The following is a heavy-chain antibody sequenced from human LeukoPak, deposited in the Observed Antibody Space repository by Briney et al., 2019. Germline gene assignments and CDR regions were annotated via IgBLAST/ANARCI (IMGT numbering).Heavy chain of an antibody. V-gene: IGHV4-31*03. J-gene: IGHJ4*02. CDR1: GDSIRRAGYY. D-gene: IGHD3-10*01. Sequence: SETLSLTCTVSGDSIRRAGYYWTWIRLRPGKGLEWIGYIHNNGNAYYNPSLGSRVTMSLDMSQNQFSLNLISLTADDTAVYFCARGSYFGDNYYKGTDHWGRGTLVIVSS. CDR3: ARGSYFGDNYYKGTDH. CDR2: IHNNGNA.